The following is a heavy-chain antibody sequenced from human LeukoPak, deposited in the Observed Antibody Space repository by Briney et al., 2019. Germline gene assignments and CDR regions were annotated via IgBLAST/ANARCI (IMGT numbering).Heavy chain of an antibody. Sequence: PSETLSLTCTVSGGSISSHYWSWIRQPPGKGLEWIGFIYYSGITNYNPSLKSRVTISIDTSKNQFSLRLSSVTAADMAVYYCARGSRELGPTRFDFWGQGTLVTVSS. J-gene: IGHJ4*02. CDR2: IYYSGIT. D-gene: IGHD1-26*01. CDR3: ARGSRELGPTRFDF. V-gene: IGHV4-59*11. CDR1: GGSISSHY.